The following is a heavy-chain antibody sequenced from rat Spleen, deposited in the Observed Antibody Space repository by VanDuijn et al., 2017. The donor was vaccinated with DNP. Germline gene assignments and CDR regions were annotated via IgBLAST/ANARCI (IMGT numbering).Heavy chain of an antibody. Sequence: QVQLKESGPGLVQPSQTLSLTCTVSGFSLTSYGVSWVRQPPGKGLEWIGAIWSGGSTDYNSALKSRLSISRDTSKSQVFLKMNSLQTEDIATYYCARGNYGGYDYWGQGVMVTVSS. V-gene: IGHV2-4*01. CDR3: ARGNYGGYDY. J-gene: IGHJ2*01. CDR2: IWSGGST. D-gene: IGHD1-11*01. CDR1: GFSLTSYG.